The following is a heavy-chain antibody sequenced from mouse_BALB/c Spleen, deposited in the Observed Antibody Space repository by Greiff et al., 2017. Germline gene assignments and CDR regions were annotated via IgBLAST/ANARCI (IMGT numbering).Heavy chain of an antibody. CDR1: GFTFSSYG. J-gene: IGHJ3*01. V-gene: IGHV5-6-3*01. CDR3: ARDESITTAKFAY. D-gene: IGHD1-2*01. CDR2: INSNGGST. Sequence: DVKLVESGGGLVQPGGSLKLSCAASGFTFSSYGMSWVRQTPDKRLELVATINSNGGSTYYPDSVKGRFTISRDNAKNTLYLQMSSLKSEDTAMYYCARDESITTAKFAYWGQGTLVTVSA.